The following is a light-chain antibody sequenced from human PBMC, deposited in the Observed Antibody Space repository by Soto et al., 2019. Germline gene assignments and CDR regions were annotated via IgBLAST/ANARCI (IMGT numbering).Light chain of an antibody. J-gene: IGKJ1*01. V-gene: IGKV3-15*01. CDR2: GAS. CDR1: QSVSSN. CDR3: QQYNNWPPTWT. Sequence: EIVMTQSPATLSVSPGERATLSCRASQSVSSNLAWYQQKPGQAPRLLIYGASTRATGIPARFSGSGSGTGFTLTISSLQSEDFAVYYCQQYNNWPPTWTFGQGTKVESK.